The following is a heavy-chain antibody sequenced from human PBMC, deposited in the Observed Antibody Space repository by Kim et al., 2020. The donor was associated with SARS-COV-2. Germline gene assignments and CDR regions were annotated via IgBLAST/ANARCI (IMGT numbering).Heavy chain of an antibody. V-gene: IGHV3-33*07. CDR3: ARDLLRGSEWYGDFYYYGMDV. CDR2: IWYDGNNK. D-gene: IGHD6-19*01. CDR1: GFSLSNYG. J-gene: IGHJ6*02. Sequence: GGSLRLSCVASGFSLSNYGMYWVRQAPGKGLEWVSVIWYDGNNKFYADSVKGRFTISRDESQNTVYLEMNSLRADDTAVYYCARDLLRGSEWYGDFYYYGMDVWGQGTTVTVSS.